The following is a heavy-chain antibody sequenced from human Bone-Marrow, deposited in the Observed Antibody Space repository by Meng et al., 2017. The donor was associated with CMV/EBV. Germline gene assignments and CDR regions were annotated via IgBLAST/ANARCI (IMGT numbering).Heavy chain of an antibody. J-gene: IGHJ5*02. V-gene: IGHV1-69*02. CDR2: IIPILGIA. Sequence: SVKVFCKASGGTFSSYTISWVRQAPGQGLEWMGRIIPILGIANYAQKFQGRVTITADKSTSTADMELSSLRSEDTAVYYCASITGTTSNWFDPWGQGTLVTVSS. CDR3: ASITGTTSNWFDP. CDR1: GGTFSSYT. D-gene: IGHD1-7*01.